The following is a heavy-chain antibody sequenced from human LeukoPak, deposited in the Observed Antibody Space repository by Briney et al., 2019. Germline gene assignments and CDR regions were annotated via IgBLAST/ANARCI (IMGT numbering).Heavy chain of an antibody. CDR3: ARSDSQELVFDY. CDR2: IYHSGST. CDR1: GGSISSGGYY. D-gene: IGHD3-9*01. Sequence: SGTLSLTCTVSGGSISSGGYYWSWIRQPPGKGLEWIGYIYHSGSTYYNPSLKSRVTISVDRSKNQFSLKLSSVTAADTAVYYCARSDSQELVFDYWGQGTLVTVSS. J-gene: IGHJ4*02. V-gene: IGHV4-30-2*01.